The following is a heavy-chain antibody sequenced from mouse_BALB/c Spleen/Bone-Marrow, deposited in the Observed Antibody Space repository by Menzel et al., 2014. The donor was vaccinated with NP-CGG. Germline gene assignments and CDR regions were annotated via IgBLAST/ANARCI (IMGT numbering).Heavy chain of an antibody. J-gene: IGHJ1*01. CDR2: ISSGGSYT. CDR3: ASKTGTGYWYFDV. CDR1: GFTFSSYA. V-gene: IGHV5-9-4*01. D-gene: IGHD4-1*01. Sequence: EVQLQQSGGGLVKPGGSLKLSCAASGFTFSSYAMSWVRQSPEKRLEWAAEISSGGSYTYYPDTVTGRFTISRDNAKNTLYLEMSSLRSEDTAMYYCASKTGTGYWYFDVWGAGTTVTVSS.